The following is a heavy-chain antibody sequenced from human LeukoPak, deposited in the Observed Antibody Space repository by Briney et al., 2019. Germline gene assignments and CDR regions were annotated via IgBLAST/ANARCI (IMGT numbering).Heavy chain of an antibody. V-gene: IGHV1-2*02. CDR2: INPNSGGT. J-gene: IGHJ4*02. Sequence: ASVKVSCKASGYTFTGYYMHWVRQAPGQGLEWMVWINPNSGGTNYAQKFQGRVTITRDTSISTAYMELSRLRSDDTAVYYCARDAPFRQDFDYWGQGTLVTVSS. CDR1: GYTFTGYY. CDR3: ARDAPFRQDFDY.